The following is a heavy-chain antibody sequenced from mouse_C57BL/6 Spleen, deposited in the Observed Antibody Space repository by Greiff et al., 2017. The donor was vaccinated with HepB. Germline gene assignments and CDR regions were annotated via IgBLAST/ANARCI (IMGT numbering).Heavy chain of an antibody. Sequence: QVQLQQPGAELVKPGASVKMSCKASGYTFTSYWITWVKQRPGQGLEWIGDIYPGSGSTNYNEKFKSKATLTVDTSSSTAYMQLSSLTSEDSAVYYCARGGYYYGSNDFDYWGQGTTLTVSS. CDR1: GYTFTSYW. V-gene: IGHV1-55*01. D-gene: IGHD1-1*01. J-gene: IGHJ2*01. CDR2: IYPGSGST. CDR3: ARGGYYYGSNDFDY.